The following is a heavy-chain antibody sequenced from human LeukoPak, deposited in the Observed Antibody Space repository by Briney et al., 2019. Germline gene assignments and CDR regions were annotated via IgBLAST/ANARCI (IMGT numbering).Heavy chain of an antibody. V-gene: IGHV4-38-2*02. CDR2: NYYSGSA. D-gene: IGHD6-19*01. Sequence: SETLSLTCTLSGASISSGYYWGWIRQPPGKGLEWIGNNYYSGSAYYNPSLKSRVTLSVDTSKNQFSLRLNSVNAADTAVYYCARVLRVAVAVGYFDFWGQGILVTVSS. CDR3: ARVLRVAVAVGYFDF. CDR1: GASISSGYY. J-gene: IGHJ4*02.